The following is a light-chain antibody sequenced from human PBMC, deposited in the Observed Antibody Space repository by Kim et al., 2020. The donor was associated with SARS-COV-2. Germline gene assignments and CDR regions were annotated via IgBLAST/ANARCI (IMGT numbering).Light chain of an antibody. CDR1: NIGSKS. J-gene: IGLJ3*02. CDR3: HVWDSSSDQV. V-gene: IGLV3-21*04. Sequence: VAPGKTARITCGGNNIGSKSVPWYQQRPGQAPVLVMYYDSERPSGIPERFSGSNSGNTATLTISRVEAGDEADYYCHVWDSSSDQVFGGGTQLTVL. CDR2: YDS.